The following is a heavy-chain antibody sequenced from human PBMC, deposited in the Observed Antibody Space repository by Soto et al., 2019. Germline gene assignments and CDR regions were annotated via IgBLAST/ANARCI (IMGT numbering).Heavy chain of an antibody. J-gene: IGHJ5*02. Sequence: QVQLQQWGAGLLKPSETLSLTCAVYGGSFSGYYWSWIRQPPGKGLEWIGEINHSGSTNYNPSLKSRVTLSVDTSKNQFSLKLSSVTAADTAVYYCARGRYCSSTSCSHNWFDPWGQGTLVTVSS. CDR2: INHSGST. CDR3: ARGRYCSSTSCSHNWFDP. V-gene: IGHV4-34*01. D-gene: IGHD2-2*01. CDR1: GGSFSGYY.